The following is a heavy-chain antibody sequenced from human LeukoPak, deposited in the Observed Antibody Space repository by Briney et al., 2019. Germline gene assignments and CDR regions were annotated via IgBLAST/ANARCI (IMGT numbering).Heavy chain of an antibody. Sequence: GASVKVSCKASGGTFSSYAISWVRQAPGQGLEWMGGIIPILGTANYAQKFQGRVTITADKSTSTAYMELSSLRSEDTAVYYCARDGSTVTTRFDPWGQGTLVTVSS. J-gene: IGHJ5*02. D-gene: IGHD4-17*01. CDR1: GGTFSSYA. V-gene: IGHV1-69*10. CDR3: ARDGSTVTTRFDP. CDR2: IIPILGTA.